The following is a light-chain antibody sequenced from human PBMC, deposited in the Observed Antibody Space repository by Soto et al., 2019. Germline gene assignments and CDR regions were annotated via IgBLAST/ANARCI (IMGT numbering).Light chain of an antibody. Sequence: SVLTQPASLSGSPGQSITISCTGTSSDVGGYSYVSWFQQHPGKAPKLVIYEVSNRPSGVSNRFSGSKYDNTASLFISGLQAEDEAYYYCSSYTSSSTLVFGTGTKVTGL. CDR3: SSYTSSSTLV. CDR1: SSDVGGYSY. V-gene: IGLV2-14*01. CDR2: EVS. J-gene: IGLJ1*01.